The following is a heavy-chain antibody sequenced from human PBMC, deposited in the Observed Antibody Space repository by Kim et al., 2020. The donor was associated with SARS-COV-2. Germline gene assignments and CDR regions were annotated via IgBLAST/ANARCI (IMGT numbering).Heavy chain of an antibody. D-gene: IGHD6-19*01. V-gene: IGHV3-33*03. Sequence: GGSLRLSCAASGFTFSTYAMHWVRQAPGKGLEWVAVQWYDGSNKYYADSVKGRFTISRDNSKNTLYLQMNSLRDDDTAVYYCAKASGYSSGRNPDYWGQGTLVTVSP. J-gene: IGHJ4*02. CDR1: GFTFSTYA. CDR3: AKASGYSSGRNPDY. CDR2: QWYDGSNK.